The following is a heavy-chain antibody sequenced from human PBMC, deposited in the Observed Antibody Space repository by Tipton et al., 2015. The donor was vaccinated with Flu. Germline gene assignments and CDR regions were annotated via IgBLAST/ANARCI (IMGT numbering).Heavy chain of an antibody. CDR3: VRWNSSSKWFAP. J-gene: IGHJ5*02. Sequence: TLSLTCTVSGGSISGYYWSWIRQPPGKGLEWIAYIYYSGSTNYNPSLKSRVTISVDMSKNQFSLKLNSVTAADTAVYYCVRWNSSSKWFAPWGQGTLVTVSS. D-gene: IGHD6-13*01. CDR2: IYYSGST. V-gene: IGHV4-59*01. CDR1: GGSISGYY.